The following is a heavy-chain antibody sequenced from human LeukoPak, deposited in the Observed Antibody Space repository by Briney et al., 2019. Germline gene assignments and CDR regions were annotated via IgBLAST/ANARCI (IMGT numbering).Heavy chain of an antibody. CDR2: IGSDNKS. D-gene: IGHD2-2*01. CDR1: GFTFSAYA. V-gene: IGHV3-23*05. J-gene: IGHJ5*01. Sequence: GGSLRLSYEASGFTFSAYAMTCVRQAPGKGLEWVSSIGSDNKSHYSESVKGRFAISRDNSKNTLYLQMNTLRAEDTAVYYCANFQAGLWVSSPNNWFDSWGQGTLVTVSS. CDR3: ANFQAGLWVSSPNNWFDS.